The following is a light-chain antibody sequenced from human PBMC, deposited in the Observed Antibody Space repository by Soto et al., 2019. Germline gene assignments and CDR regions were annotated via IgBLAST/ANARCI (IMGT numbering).Light chain of an antibody. CDR1: QDISNY. CDR3: QQYNDYPRT. CDR2: AAS. Sequence: DIQMTQSPSSLSASVGDRVTITCRASQDISNYLAWFQQKPGKAPKSLMYAASKLQSGVASRFSGSGYGTDFTLTISNLQPEDFATYYCQQYNDYPRTFGQGTKLEIK. V-gene: IGKV1-16*01. J-gene: IGKJ2*01.